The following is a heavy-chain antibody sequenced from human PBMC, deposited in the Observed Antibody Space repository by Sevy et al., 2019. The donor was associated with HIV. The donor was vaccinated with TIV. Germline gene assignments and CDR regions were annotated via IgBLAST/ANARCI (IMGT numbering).Heavy chain of an antibody. D-gene: IGHD3-10*01. CDR1: GYTFTSYG. CDR2: ISAYNGNK. CDR3: ARMRDGSGIKNYYGMDV. V-gene: IGHV1-18*01. J-gene: IGHJ6*02. Sequence: ASVKVSCKASGYTFTSYGISWVRQAPGQGLEWMGWISAYNGNKNYAQKLQGRVTMTTDTSTSTAYMELRSLRSDDTAVYYCARMRDGSGIKNYYGMDVWGQGTTVTVSS.